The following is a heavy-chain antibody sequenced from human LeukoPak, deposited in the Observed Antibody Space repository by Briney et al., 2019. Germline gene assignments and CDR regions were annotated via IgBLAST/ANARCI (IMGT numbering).Heavy chain of an antibody. D-gene: IGHD4-23*01. V-gene: IGHV5-51*01. J-gene: IGHJ5*02. CDR1: GYSFTSYW. Sequence: GESLKISCKGSGYSFTSYWIGWVRQMPGKGLEWMGIIYPGDSDTRYSPFFQGQVTISADKPISTAYLQWSSLKASDTAMYYCARLGNGHYGGLNWFDPWGQGTLVTVSS. CDR2: IYPGDSDT. CDR3: ARLGNGHYGGLNWFDP.